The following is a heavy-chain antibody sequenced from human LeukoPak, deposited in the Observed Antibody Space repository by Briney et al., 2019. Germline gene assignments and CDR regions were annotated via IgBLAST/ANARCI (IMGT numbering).Heavy chain of an antibody. CDR3: ARVYHTPDYYYYYMDV. CDR1: GYSFTSYW. Sequence: GESLKISCKGSGYSFTSYWIGWVRQMPGKGLEWMGIIYPGDSDTRYSPSFQGQVTISADKSISTAYLQWSSLKASDTAMYYCARVYHTPDYYYYYMDVWGKGTTVTVSS. V-gene: IGHV5-51*01. D-gene: IGHD3-3*01. CDR2: IYPGDSDT. J-gene: IGHJ6*03.